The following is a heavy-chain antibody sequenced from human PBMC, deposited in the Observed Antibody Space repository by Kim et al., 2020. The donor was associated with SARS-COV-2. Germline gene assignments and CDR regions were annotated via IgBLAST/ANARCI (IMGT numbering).Heavy chain of an antibody. Sequence: GGSLRLSCAASGFTFSSYAMSWVRQAPGKGLEWVSAISGSGGSTYYADSVKGRFTISRDNSKNTLYLQMNSLRAEDTAVYYCAKDRDTYYYDSSGYYQDAFDIWGQGTMVTVSS. CDR3: AKDRDTYYYDSSGYYQDAFDI. CDR2: ISGSGGST. D-gene: IGHD3-22*01. V-gene: IGHV3-23*01. CDR1: GFTFSSYA. J-gene: IGHJ3*02.